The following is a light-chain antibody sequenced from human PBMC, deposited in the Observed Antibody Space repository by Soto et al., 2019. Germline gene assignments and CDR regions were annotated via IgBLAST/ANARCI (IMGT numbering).Light chain of an antibody. J-gene: IGKJ1*01. Sequence: IQMTQSPSSLSGSVGDRVIITCGASQAIRNDLGWYQQKPGKAPKLLIYTASTLQSGVPSRFSGSGSGADFTLTIRSLQPEDSATYYCLHDYSYPRTFGQGTKVDIK. CDR2: TAS. CDR1: QAIRND. CDR3: LHDYSYPRT. V-gene: IGKV1-6*01.